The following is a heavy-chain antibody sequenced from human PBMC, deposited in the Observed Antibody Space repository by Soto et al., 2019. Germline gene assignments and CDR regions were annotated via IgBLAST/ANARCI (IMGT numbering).Heavy chain of an antibody. D-gene: IGHD6-13*01. Sequence: QVQLVQSGAEVRKPGASVKVSCNVTGYTFSGHYLHWVRQAPGQGLEWMGWINPKSGGTNYAQKFQDRVTMPADPSVSAASMELTSLRYDDTAVFYCARGLYSSPAYFFDSWGQGTLVTVSS. CDR2: INPKSGGT. V-gene: IGHV1-2*02. CDR3: ARGLYSSPAYFFDS. CDR1: GYTFSGHY. J-gene: IGHJ4*02.